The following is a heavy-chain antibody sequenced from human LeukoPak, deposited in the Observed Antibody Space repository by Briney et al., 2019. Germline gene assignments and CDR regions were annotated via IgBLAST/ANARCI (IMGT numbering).Heavy chain of an antibody. J-gene: IGHJ4*02. CDR1: GGSFSGYY. D-gene: IGHD3-22*01. Sequence: SETLSLTCAVYGGSFSGYYWNWIRQPPPKGLEWIGEINHSESTYYNPSLNRRVTISVDTPKNEFSLKLSSVTAADTAVYYCARGRMYYDSSGYYLSLVDYWGQGTLVTVSS. V-gene: IGHV4-34*01. CDR3: ARGRMYYDSSGYYLSLVDY. CDR2: INHSEST.